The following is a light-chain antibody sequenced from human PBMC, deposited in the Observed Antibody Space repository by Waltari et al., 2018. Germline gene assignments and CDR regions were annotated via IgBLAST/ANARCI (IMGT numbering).Light chain of an antibody. CDR3: LLYYGGTWV. CDR2: KTH. Sequence: QTVVTQEPSLTVSPGGTVTLTCASSTGAVTSGYYPNWFQQKPGQAPRALINKTHNNHAGTTARFSGSRLGGKAALTLSGVQPEDEAEYYCLLYYGGTWVFGGGTKLTVL. J-gene: IGLJ3*02. V-gene: IGLV7-43*01. CDR1: TGAVTSGYY.